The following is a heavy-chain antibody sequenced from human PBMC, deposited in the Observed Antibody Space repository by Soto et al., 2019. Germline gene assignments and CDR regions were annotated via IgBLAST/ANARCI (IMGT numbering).Heavy chain of an antibody. J-gene: IGHJ2*01. CDR1: GFTFNNYN. Sequence: EVQLVESGGGLVKPGGSLRLSCAASGFTFNNYNMNWVRQAPGKGLEWVASIDTSGTYTNYADSVRGRFTISRDNAKKSLYLEMSSLRDEDTAVYYCAREETKRSYWYFDLWGLGTLVTVS. D-gene: IGHD2-8*01. CDR2: IDTSGTYT. CDR3: AREETKRSYWYFDL. V-gene: IGHV3-21*01.